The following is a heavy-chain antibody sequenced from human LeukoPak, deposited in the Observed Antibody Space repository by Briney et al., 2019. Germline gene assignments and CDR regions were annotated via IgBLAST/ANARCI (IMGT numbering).Heavy chain of an antibody. CDR2: IYYSGST. D-gene: IGHD1-26*01. CDR1: GGSISSGGYY. CDR3: AGSGSSTTGAFDI. Sequence: PSQTLSLTCTVSGGSISSGGYYWSWIRQHPGKGLEWIGYIYYSGSTNYNPSLKSRVTISVDTSKNQFSLKLSSVTAADTAVYYCAGSGSSTTGAFDIWGQGTMVTVSS. J-gene: IGHJ3*02. V-gene: IGHV4-31*03.